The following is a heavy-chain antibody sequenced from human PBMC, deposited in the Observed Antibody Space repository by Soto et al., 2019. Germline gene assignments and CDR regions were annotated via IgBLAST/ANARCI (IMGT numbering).Heavy chain of an antibody. Sequence: ASVKVSSKASGYTFTSYGISWVRQAPGQGLEWMGWISAYNGNTNYAQKLQGRVTMTTDTSTSTAYMELRSLRSDDTAVYYCARGGLLWFGELGGFDPWGQGTLVTVCS. CDR1: GYTFTSYG. CDR2: ISAYNGNT. J-gene: IGHJ5*02. CDR3: ARGGLLWFGELGGFDP. V-gene: IGHV1-18*01. D-gene: IGHD3-10*01.